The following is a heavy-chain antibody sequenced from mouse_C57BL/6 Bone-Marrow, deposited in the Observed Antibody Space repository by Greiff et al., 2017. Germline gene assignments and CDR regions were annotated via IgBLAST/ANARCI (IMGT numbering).Heavy chain of an antibody. CDR2: IDPSDSET. CDR3: ARGVYYGSPYYFDY. CDR1: GYTFTSYW. V-gene: IGHV1-52*01. D-gene: IGHD2-2*01. Sequence: VQLQQPGAELVRPGSSVKLSCKASGYTFTSYWMHWVKQRPIQGLEWIGNIDPSDSETHYNQKFKDKATLTVDKSSSTAYMQLSSLTSDDSAVYYCARGVYYGSPYYFDYWGQGTTLTVSS. J-gene: IGHJ2*01.